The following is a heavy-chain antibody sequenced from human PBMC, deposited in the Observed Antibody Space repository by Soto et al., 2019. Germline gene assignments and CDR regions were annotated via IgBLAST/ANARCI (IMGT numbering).Heavy chain of an antibody. Sequence: GASVKVSCKASGYTFTSYYMHWVRQAPGQGLEWMGIINPSGGSTSYAQKFQGRVTMTRDTSTSTVYMELSSLRSEDTAVYYCARDPSYGSGSYYALDYYYGMDVWGQGTTVTVSS. J-gene: IGHJ6*02. CDR3: ARDPSYGSGSYYALDYYYGMDV. CDR1: GYTFTSYY. V-gene: IGHV1-46*01. CDR2: INPSGGST. D-gene: IGHD3-10*01.